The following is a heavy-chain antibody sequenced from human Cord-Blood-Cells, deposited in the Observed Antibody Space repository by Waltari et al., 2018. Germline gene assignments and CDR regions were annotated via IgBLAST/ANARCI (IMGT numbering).Heavy chain of an antibody. CDR1: GFTVDAYA. V-gene: IGHV3-9*01. J-gene: IGHJ2*01. CDR2: ISWNSGSI. CDR3: AKAAAAVYWYFDL. Sequence: EVQLVESGGGLVQPGRSLRFPCAAAGFTVDAYAMHWVRPAPGKGLEWVSGISWNSGSIGYADSVKGRFTISRDNAKNSLYLQMNSLRAEDTALYYCAKAAAAVYWYFDLWGRGTLVTVSS. D-gene: IGHD6-13*01.